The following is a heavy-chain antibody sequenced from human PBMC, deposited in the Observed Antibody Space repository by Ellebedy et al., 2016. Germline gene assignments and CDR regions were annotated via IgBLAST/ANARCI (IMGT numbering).Heavy chain of an antibody. CDR2: IYYSGST. V-gene: IGHV4-39*07. CDR3: ARDSDDTPPYYYYAMDV. D-gene: IGHD3-9*01. Sequence: SETLSLTCTVSGGSISSSNYYWGWIRQPPGKGLEWIGTIYYSGSTYYNPSLKSRVTISVDTSKNQFSLKLSSVTAADTAVYYCARDSDDTPPYYYYAMDVWGQGTTVTVSS. J-gene: IGHJ6*02. CDR1: GGSISSSNYY.